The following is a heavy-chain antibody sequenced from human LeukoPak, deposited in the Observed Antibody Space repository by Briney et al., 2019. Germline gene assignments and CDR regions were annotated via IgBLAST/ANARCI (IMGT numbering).Heavy chain of an antibody. CDR2: ISAYNGNT. CDR3: AREKYCSSTSCYHFDY. Sequence: ASVKVSCKASGYTFTSYGISWVRQAPGQGLEWMGWISAYNGNTNYAQKLQGRVTMTTDTSTSTAYMELRSLRSDDTAVYYCAREKYCSSTSCYHFDYGGQGTLVTVSS. J-gene: IGHJ4*02. V-gene: IGHV1-18*01. CDR1: GYTFTSYG. D-gene: IGHD2-2*01.